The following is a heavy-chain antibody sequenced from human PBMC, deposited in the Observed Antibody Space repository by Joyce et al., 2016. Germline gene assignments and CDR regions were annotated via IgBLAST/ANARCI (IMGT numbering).Heavy chain of an antibody. Sequence: QVQLQQWGAGLLKPSETLSLICAVYDGYFSDYYWSWIRQPPGKGLTWIGEINHSGSAIYNPSLKSRVTMSVDTSKNQIVLKLSSVTAADTAVYYCARSRRLVTSRGGLDVWGQGTTVTVSS. D-gene: IGHD2-2*01. J-gene: IGHJ6*02. CDR2: INHSGSA. V-gene: IGHV4-34*01. CDR1: DGYFSDYY. CDR3: ARSRRLVTSRGGLDV.